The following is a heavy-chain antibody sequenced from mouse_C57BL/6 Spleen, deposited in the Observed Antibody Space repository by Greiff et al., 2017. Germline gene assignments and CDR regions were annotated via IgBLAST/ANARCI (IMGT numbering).Heavy chain of an antibody. D-gene: IGHD1-1*01. CDR1: GYTFTSYW. Sequence: QVQLKQPGAELVKPGASVKLSCKASGYTFTSYWMQWVKQRPGQGLEWIGEIDPSDSYTNYNQKFKGKATLTVDTSSSTAYMQLSSLTSEDSAVYYCARLRLRSLDYWGQGTTLTVSS. CDR2: IDPSDSYT. J-gene: IGHJ2*01. V-gene: IGHV1-50*01. CDR3: ARLRLRSLDY.